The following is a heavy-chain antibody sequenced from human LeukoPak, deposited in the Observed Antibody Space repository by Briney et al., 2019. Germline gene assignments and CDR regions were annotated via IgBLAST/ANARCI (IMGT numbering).Heavy chain of an antibody. CDR3: ARARYYDSSGYYFLDY. Sequence: PSETLSLTCTVSGGSISSSIYYWGWIRQPPGKGLEWIGTIFYSGNTYYNPSLKSRVTISVDTSKNQFSLKLSSVTAADTAVYYCARARYYDSSGYYFLDYWGQETLVTVSS. CDR2: IFYSGNT. CDR1: GGSISSSIYY. D-gene: IGHD3-22*01. V-gene: IGHV4-39*07. J-gene: IGHJ4*02.